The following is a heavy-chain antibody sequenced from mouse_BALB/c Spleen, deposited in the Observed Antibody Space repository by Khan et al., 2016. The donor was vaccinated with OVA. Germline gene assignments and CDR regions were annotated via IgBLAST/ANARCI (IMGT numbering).Heavy chain of an antibody. J-gene: IGHJ3*01. V-gene: IGHV1S137*01. CDR1: GYTFTDFA. D-gene: IGHD1-1*02. CDR2: ISTYYGDA. CDR3: ARGGGSSRCAN. Sequence: QVRLQQSGAELVRPGVSVKLSCKGSGYTFTDFAMHWVKQSHAKSLEWIGVISTYYGDATYNQKFKGKATMTVDKSSSTAYMDLARLTSDDSAIYACARGGGSSRCANWGQGTLFTVSA.